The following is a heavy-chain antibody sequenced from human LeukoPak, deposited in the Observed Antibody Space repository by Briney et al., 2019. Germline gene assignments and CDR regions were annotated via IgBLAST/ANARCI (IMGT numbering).Heavy chain of an antibody. Sequence: GGSLRLSCTASGFSLNDFYMSWIRQTPGKGLEWISYISSTSTTLYYADSVRGRFTISRDNANNSLYLQMNSLSAEDTAVYYCAKTRGITKGAFDIWGQGTMATVSS. J-gene: IGHJ3*02. CDR2: ISSTSTTL. D-gene: IGHD3-10*01. CDR1: GFSLNDFY. V-gene: IGHV3-11*01. CDR3: AKTRGITKGAFDI.